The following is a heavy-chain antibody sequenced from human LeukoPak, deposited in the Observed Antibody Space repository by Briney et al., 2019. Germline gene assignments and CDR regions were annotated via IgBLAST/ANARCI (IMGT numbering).Heavy chain of an antibody. J-gene: IGHJ6*03. V-gene: IGHV4-59*04. CDR3: ARVRYSSSPPYSYYYYMDV. D-gene: IGHD6-6*01. CDR2: IHYSGST. CDR1: GGSISSYY. Sequence: SETLSLTCTVSGGSISSYYWSWIRQPPGKGLEWIGNIHYSGSTYYNPSLKSRVTISVDTSKNQFSLKLSSVTAADTAVYYCARVRYSSSPPYSYYYYMDVWVKGTTVTVSS.